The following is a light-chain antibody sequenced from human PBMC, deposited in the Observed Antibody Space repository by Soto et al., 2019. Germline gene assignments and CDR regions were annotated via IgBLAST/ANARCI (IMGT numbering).Light chain of an antibody. CDR1: KLGDKY. CDR2: QDS. V-gene: IGLV3-1*01. CDR3: QAWDSSTYVV. Sequence: SYELTQPPSVSVSPGQTASITCSGDKLGDKYACWYQQKPGQSPVLVIYQDSKRPSGIHERFSGSNSGNTATLTISGTQAMDAADYYCQAWDSSTYVVFGGGTKLTVL. J-gene: IGLJ2*01.